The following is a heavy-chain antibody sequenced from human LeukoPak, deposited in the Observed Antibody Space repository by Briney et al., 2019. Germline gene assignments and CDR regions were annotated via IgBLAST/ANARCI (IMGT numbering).Heavy chain of an antibody. CDR2: IYYSGST. CDR1: GGSISSSSYY. CDR3: ARVRVGEGYSGYERYYYYMDV. V-gene: IGHV4-39*01. J-gene: IGHJ6*03. D-gene: IGHD5-12*01. Sequence: SGTLSLTCTVSGGSISSSSYYWGWIRQPPGKGLEWIGSIYYSGSTYYNPSLKSRVTISVDTSKNQFSLKLSSVTAADTAVYYCARVRVGEGYSGYERYYYYMDVWGKGTTVTISS.